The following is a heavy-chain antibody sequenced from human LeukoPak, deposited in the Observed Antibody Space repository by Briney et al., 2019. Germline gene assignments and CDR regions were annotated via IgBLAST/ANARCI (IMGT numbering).Heavy chain of an antibody. CDR2: IKQDGSEK. D-gene: IGHD2-2*01. V-gene: IGHV3-7*01. CDR1: GFTFSSYW. J-gene: IGHJ3*02. Sequence: PGGSLRLSCAASGFTFSSYWMSWVRQAPGKGLEWVANIKQDGSEKYYVDSVKGRFTISRDNAKNSLYLQMNSLRAEDTAVYYCARSRERDYCSSTSCYSTHAFDIWGQGTMVTVSS. CDR3: ARSRERDYCSSTSCYSTHAFDI.